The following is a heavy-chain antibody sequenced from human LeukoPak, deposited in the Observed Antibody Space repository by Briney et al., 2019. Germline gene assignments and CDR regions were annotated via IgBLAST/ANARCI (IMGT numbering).Heavy chain of an antibody. CDR3: ARGVGVTDY. V-gene: IGHV3-48*02. Sequence: GGSLRLSCAASEFTFSDYAMNWVRQAPGKGLEWVSYITSSSGTIYYADSVKGRFTISRDNAENSLYLQMNSLRDEDTAVYYCARGVGVTDYWGQGTLVTVSS. D-gene: IGHD1-26*01. CDR1: EFTFSDYA. J-gene: IGHJ4*02. CDR2: ITSSSGTI.